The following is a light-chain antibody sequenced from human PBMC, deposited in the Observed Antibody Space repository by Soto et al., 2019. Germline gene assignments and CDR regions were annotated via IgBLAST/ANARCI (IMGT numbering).Light chain of an antibody. CDR1: QGISSD. CDR2: AAS. V-gene: IGKV1-9*01. Sequence: DIQLTQSPSFLSSSVGDRVTITCRASQGISSDLAWYQQNPGKAPKLLIYAASTLQNGVPSTFSGSGSGTEFTLTISSLQPEDFGTYYCQQYYSYPLTFGGGTKVDIK. CDR3: QQYYSYPLT. J-gene: IGKJ4*01.